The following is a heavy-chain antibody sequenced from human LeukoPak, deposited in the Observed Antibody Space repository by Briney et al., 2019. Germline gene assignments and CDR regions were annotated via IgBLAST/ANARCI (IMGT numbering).Heavy chain of an antibody. Sequence: PGRFLRLSCAASGFTFSSYAMSWVRQAPGKGLEWVSSISGSGGITYYTDSVKGRFTISGDNSKNTLFLQMNSLRAEDTAVYYCAKDSGDTSGNWFDPWGQGTLVTVSS. V-gene: IGHV3-23*01. CDR3: AKDSGDTSGNWFDP. CDR1: GFTFSSYA. D-gene: IGHD6-19*01. J-gene: IGHJ5*02. CDR2: ISGSGGIT.